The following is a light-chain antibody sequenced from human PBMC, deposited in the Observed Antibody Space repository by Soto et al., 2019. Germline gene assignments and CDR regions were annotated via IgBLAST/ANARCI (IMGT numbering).Light chain of an antibody. CDR2: AAS. CDR1: QSLSSY. J-gene: IGKJ5*01. Sequence: DILMTQSPSSLSASVGDRVTITCRASQSLSSYLNWYQHKPGRAPKLLIYAASTLQSGVPSRFSGSGSGTDFTLTISSLQPEDFATYYCQQLNSFSITFGQGTRLEIK. V-gene: IGKV1-39*01. CDR3: QQLNSFSIT.